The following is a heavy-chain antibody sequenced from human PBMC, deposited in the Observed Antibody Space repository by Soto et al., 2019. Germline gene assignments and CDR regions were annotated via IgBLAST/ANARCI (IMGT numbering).Heavy chain of an antibody. Sequence: ASVKVSCKASGYTFTGYYMHWVRQAPGQGLEWMGWINPNSGGTNYAQKFQGRVTMTRDTSISTAYMELSRLRSDDTVVYYCARDGRYCSGGSCYPNWFDPWGQGTLVTVSS. CDR2: INPNSGGT. V-gene: IGHV1-2*02. CDR3: ARDGRYCSGGSCYPNWFDP. CDR1: GYTFTGYY. J-gene: IGHJ5*02. D-gene: IGHD2-15*01.